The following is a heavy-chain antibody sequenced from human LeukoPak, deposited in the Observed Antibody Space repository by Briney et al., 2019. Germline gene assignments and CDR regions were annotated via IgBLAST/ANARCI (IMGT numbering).Heavy chain of an antibody. CDR2: ISSSSSTI. CDR3: ARSELTTVVTS. CDR1: GFTFSSYS. Sequence: GGSLRLSCAASGFTFSSYSMNWVRQAPGKGLEWVSYISSSSSTIYYADSVKGRFTISRDNAKNSLYLQMNSLRAEDTAVYYCARSELTTVVTSWGQGTLVTVSS. D-gene: IGHD4-23*01. J-gene: IGHJ5*02. V-gene: IGHV3-48*01.